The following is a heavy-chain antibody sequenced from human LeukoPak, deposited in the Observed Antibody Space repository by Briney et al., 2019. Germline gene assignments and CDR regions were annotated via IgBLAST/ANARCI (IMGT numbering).Heavy chain of an antibody. V-gene: IGHV4-34*01. D-gene: IGHD2-2*02. Sequence: SETLSLTCAVYGGSFSGYYWSWIRQPPGKGLEWIGEINHSGSTNYNPSLKSRVTISVDTPKNQFSLKLSSVTAADTAVYYCARDASIVVVPAAIFTPYYYYYMDVWGKGTTVTVSS. CDR2: INHSGST. CDR3: ARDASIVVVPAAIFTPYYYYYMDV. J-gene: IGHJ6*03. CDR1: GGSFSGYY.